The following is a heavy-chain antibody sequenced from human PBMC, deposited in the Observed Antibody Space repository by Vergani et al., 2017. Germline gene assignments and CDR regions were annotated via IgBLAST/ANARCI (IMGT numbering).Heavy chain of an antibody. CDR2: ISAYNGNT. CDR1: GYTFTSYG. J-gene: IGHJ5*02. V-gene: IGHV1-18*01. Sequence: QVQLVQSGAEVKKPGASVKVSCKASGYTFTSYGISWVRQAPGQGLEWMGWISAYNGNTNYAQKLQGRVTMTTDTSTSTAYMELRSLRSDDTAVYYCARLPWGIAAAGSVLGVWFDPWGQGTLVTGSS. D-gene: IGHD6-13*01. CDR3: ARLPWGIAAAGSVLGVWFDP.